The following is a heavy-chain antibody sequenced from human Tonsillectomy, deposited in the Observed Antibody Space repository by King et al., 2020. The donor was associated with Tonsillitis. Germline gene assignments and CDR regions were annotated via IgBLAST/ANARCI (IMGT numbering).Heavy chain of an antibody. CDR3: ARLRQWLNPFDY. J-gene: IGHJ4*02. V-gene: IGHV4-39*01. D-gene: IGHD6-19*01. CDR1: GDSIISSSYY. Sequence: QLQESGPGLVKPSETLSLTCTVSGDSIISSSYYWGWIRQPPGKGLEWIGSIYYCGSTYYNPSLKSRVIRSVETSKNQFSLKRSSVSAADTAVYYCARLRQWLNPFDYWGQGTLVTVSS. CDR2: IYYCGST.